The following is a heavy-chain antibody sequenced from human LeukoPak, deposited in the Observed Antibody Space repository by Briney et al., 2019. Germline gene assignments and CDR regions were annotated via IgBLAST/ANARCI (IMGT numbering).Heavy chain of an antibody. Sequence: PGGSLRLSCAASGFMFSNYWMNWVRQAPGKGLEWVANIYQDGIKKNYVDSVKGRFTISRDNAKNSLYLQMNSLRAEDTAVYYCAKLVVITATQWYIDLWGRGTLVTVSS. D-gene: IGHD2-15*01. V-gene: IGHV3-7*03. J-gene: IGHJ2*01. CDR3: AKLVVITATQWYIDL. CDR1: GFMFSNYW. CDR2: IYQDGIKK.